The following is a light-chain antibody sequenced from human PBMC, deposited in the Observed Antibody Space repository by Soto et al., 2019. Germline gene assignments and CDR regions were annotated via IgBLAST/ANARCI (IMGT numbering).Light chain of an antibody. J-gene: IGLJ3*02. V-gene: IGLV1-44*01. CDR1: SSDIGSNS. CDR3: ATWSDSLKGWV. CDR2: AND. Sequence: QSVLTQPPSASRTPGQRVTIPCSGSSSDIGSNSVNWYQQLPGAAPRLLIYANDHRPSGVPDRFSASKSGTSASLAISGVRSEDEALYYCATWSDSLKGWVVGGGTKLTVL.